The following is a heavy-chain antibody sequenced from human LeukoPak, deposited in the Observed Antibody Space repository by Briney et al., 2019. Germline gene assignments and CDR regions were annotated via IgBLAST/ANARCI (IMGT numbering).Heavy chain of an antibody. Sequence: PSETLSLTCTVSGGSISSSSYYWGWIRQPPGKGLEWIGSIYYSGSTYYNPSLKSRVTISVDTSKNQFSLKLSSVTAADTAVYYCASLSLDRSSLDYWGQGTLVTVSS. CDR2: IYYSGST. V-gene: IGHV4-39*01. D-gene: IGHD6-13*01. CDR1: GGSISSSSYY. CDR3: ASLSLDRSSLDY. J-gene: IGHJ4*02.